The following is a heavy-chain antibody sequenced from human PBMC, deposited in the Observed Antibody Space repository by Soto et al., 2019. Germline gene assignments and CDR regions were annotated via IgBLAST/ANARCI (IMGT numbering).Heavy chain of an antibody. Sequence: PGGSLRLSCAASGFTFSSYAMSWVRQAPGKGLEWVSAISGSGGSTYYADSVKGRFTISRDNSKNTLYLQMNSLRAEDTAVYYCAKTDAIFGVVGNGMDVWGQGTTVTVSS. CDR3: AKTDAIFGVVGNGMDV. J-gene: IGHJ6*02. V-gene: IGHV3-23*01. CDR1: GFTFSSYA. CDR2: ISGSGGST. D-gene: IGHD3-3*01.